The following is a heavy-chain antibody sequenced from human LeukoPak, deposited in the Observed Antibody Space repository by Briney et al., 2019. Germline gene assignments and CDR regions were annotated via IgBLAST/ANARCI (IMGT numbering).Heavy chain of an antibody. Sequence: GGTLRLSCAASGFTFSSYGMNWVRQAPGKGLEWVSFISGSGDSTYYADSVKGRFTISRDNSKNTLYLQMNSLRAEDTAVYYCAKDSGSYYSWQSGTLDYWGQGTLVTVSS. V-gene: IGHV3-23*01. J-gene: IGHJ4*02. CDR2: ISGSGDST. CDR1: GFTFSSYG. CDR3: AKDSGSYYSWQSGTLDY. D-gene: IGHD1-26*01.